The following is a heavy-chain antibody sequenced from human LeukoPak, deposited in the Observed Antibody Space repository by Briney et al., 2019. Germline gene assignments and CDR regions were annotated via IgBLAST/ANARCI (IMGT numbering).Heavy chain of an antibody. J-gene: IGHJ3*02. CDR2: ISFSGGST. CDR3: AKDPVASPDAFDI. Sequence: GGSLRLSCAVSGFTFSTYAMSWVRQAPGKGLEWVSAISFSGGSTYYADSVKGRFTISRDNSKNTLYLQMNSLRAEDTAVYYCAKDPVASPDAFDIWGQGTMVTVSS. CDR1: GFTFSTYA. D-gene: IGHD2-2*01. V-gene: IGHV3-23*01.